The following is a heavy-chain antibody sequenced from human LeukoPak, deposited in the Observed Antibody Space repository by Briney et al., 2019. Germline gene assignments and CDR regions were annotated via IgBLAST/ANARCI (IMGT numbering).Heavy chain of an antibody. CDR3: ASGTYTHYYFDY. J-gene: IGHJ4*02. Sequence: SETLSLTCSVSGGSIRRYYWSWIRQHPGKGLEWIGDIYYSGSTNYNPSLKSRVTIAVDTSKHQFSLKLSSVTAADTAVYYCASGTYTHYYFDYWGQGTLVTVSS. CDR2: IYYSGST. D-gene: IGHD1-26*01. CDR1: GGSIRRYY. V-gene: IGHV4-59*01.